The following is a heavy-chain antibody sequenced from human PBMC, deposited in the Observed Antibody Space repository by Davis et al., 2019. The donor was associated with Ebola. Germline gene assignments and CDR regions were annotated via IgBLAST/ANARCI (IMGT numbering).Heavy chain of an antibody. V-gene: IGHV5-51*01. J-gene: IGHJ4*02. CDR3: ARPIPDCTPGVCNYFFDN. CDR1: GYSFSTHW. Sequence: GESLKISCKVSGYSFSTHWIGWVRQVPGKGLEWMGIIHPSDSDTRYSPSFQGQVTFSVDKSDNTAYLHWSTLKASDTATYYCARPIPDCTPGVCNYFFDNWGQGTLVTVSA. D-gene: IGHD2-8*01. CDR2: IHPSDSDT.